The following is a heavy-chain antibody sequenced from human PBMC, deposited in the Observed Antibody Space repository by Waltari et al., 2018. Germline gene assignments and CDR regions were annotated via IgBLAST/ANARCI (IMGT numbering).Heavy chain of an antibody. CDR2: IGSSSSFM. CDR3: AREGAEQWVVEDYGMDV. Sequence: EVQLVESGGGLVTPGGSLRLSCVASGFKFSAYAMNWVRQAPGKGLEWVSSIGSSSSFMDYADSVRGRFTVSRDNAKNTLYLQMDTLRAEDTAVYYCAREGAEQWVVEDYGMDVWGQGTTVTVSS. D-gene: IGHD6-19*01. V-gene: IGHV3-21*02. J-gene: IGHJ6*02. CDR1: GFKFSAYA.